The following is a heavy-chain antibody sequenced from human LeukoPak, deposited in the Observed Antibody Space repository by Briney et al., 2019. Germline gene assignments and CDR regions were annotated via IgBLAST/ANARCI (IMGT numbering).Heavy chain of an antibody. CDR1: GFTFSSYG. CDR3: ARDHPSHYDFWSGLFRYFDY. D-gene: IGHD3-3*01. CDR2: ISSSSSTI. J-gene: IGHJ4*02. Sequence: GGSLRLSCAASGFTFSSYGMHWVRQAPGKGLEWVSYISSSSSTIYYADSVKGRFTISRDNAKNSLYLQMNSLRAEDTAVYYCARDHPSHYDFWSGLFRYFDYWGQGTLVTVSS. V-gene: IGHV3-48*01.